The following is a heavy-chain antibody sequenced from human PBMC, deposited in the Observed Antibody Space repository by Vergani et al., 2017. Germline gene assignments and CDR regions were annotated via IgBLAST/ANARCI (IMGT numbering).Heavy chain of an antibody. Sequence: EVQLVQSGAEVKKPGESLRISCKGSGYSFTSYWTSWVRQMPGKGLEWMGRIDPSDSYTNYSPSFQGHVTISADKSISTAYLQWSSLKASDTAMYYCARHAGASSGYYYYYYGMDVWGQGTTVTVSS. V-gene: IGHV5-10-1*03. CDR2: IDPSDSYT. D-gene: IGHD6-25*01. CDR1: GYSFTSYW. CDR3: ARHAGASSGYYYYYYGMDV. J-gene: IGHJ6*02.